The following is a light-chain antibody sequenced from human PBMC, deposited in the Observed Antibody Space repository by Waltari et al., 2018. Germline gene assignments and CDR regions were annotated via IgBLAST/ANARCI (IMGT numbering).Light chain of an antibody. CDR2: AVS. CDR3: SPYAGSSKGV. J-gene: IGLJ2*01. CDR1: SSDVGNYKR. V-gene: IGLV2-23*02. Sequence: QSALTQPASVSGSPGQSITIPCTGTSSDVGNYKRVPWYQQHQGKAPKLMIYAVSKRPAWVSDRFSGSKSGDMASLTISGLQPEDEAEYFCSPYAGSSKGVFGGWTKVTVL.